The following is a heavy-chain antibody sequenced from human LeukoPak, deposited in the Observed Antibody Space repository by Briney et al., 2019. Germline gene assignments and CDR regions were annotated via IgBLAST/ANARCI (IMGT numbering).Heavy chain of an antibody. J-gene: IGHJ4*02. Sequence: SGPTLVKPTXTLTLTCTFXXXXXXXSGXXXXXXXXXXXXXXXWXALIXWSDDKRYTXSLKSRLTITKDTSKKPVVLTMTNMDPVDTATYYCAHQHLVMGGFDYWGQGTLVTVSS. CDR1: XXXXXXSGXX. CDR3: AHQHLVMGGFDY. CDR2: IXWSDDK. V-gene: IGHV2-5*01. D-gene: IGHD2-8*01.